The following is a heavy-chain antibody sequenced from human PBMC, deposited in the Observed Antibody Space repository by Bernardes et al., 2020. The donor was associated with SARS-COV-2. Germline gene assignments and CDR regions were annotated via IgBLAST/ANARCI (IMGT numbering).Heavy chain of an antibody. J-gene: IGHJ4*02. CDR1: GGSISSYY. D-gene: IGHD5-18*01. CDR2: IYYSGST. CDR3: ASLYSYGSRGVY. V-gene: IGHV4-59*08. Sequence: SETLSLTCTVSGGSISSYYWSWIRQPPGKGLEWIGYIYYSGSTNYNPSLKSRVTISVDTSKNQFSLKLSSVTAADTAVYYCASLYSYGSRGVYWGQGTLVTVSS.